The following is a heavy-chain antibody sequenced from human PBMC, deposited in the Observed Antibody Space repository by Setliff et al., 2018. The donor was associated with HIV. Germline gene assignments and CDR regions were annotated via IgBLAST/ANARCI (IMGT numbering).Heavy chain of an antibody. CDR1: GGSFSGYY. Sequence: SETLSLTCAVYGGSFSGYYWSWIRQPPGKALECIGKISHTGSATYNASLKSRVTMSVDRSKDQFSLKMTSVTAADTAVYYCARTQGLGLDWGQGTLVTVSS. J-gene: IGHJ4*02. CDR2: ISHTGSA. CDR3: ARTQGLGLD. V-gene: IGHV4-34*01.